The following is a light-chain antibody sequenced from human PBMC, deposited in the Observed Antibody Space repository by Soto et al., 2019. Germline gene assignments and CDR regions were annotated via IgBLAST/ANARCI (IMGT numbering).Light chain of an antibody. Sequence: DIQMTQSPSSLSAFVGDKVTISCRASQSIGGSLNWYQRNAGQAPRLLIYAASSLPSEVPSRFRGSGSGTECTRTINKLQPEDFATYDWQHSDVRLARIFGGGTKVE. J-gene: IGKJ4*01. CDR1: QSIGGS. CDR3: QHSDVRLARI. CDR2: AAS. V-gene: IGKV1-39*01.